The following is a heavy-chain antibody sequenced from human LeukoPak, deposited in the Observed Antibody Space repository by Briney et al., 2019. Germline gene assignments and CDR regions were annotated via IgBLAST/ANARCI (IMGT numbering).Heavy chain of an antibody. Sequence: ALVKVSCKASGYTFTGYYMHWVRQAPGQGLEWMGWINPNSGGTNYAQKFQGRVTMTRDTSISTAYMELSRLRSDDTAVYYCARDLFYDFWSGYYYYYMDVWGKGTTVTVSS. CDR3: ARDLFYDFWSGYYYYYMDV. J-gene: IGHJ6*03. CDR2: INPNSGGT. V-gene: IGHV1-2*02. CDR1: GYTFTGYY. D-gene: IGHD3-3*01.